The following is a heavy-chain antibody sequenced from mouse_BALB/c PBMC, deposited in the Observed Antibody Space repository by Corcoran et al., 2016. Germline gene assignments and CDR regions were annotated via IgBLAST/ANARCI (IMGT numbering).Heavy chain of an antibody. V-gene: IGHV9-1*02. J-gene: IGHJ4*01. CDR2: INTYTGEP. CDR3: ARRWLEAMDY. CDR1: GYTFTNYG. D-gene: IGHD1-1*02. Sequence: QIQLVQSGPELKKPGETVKISCKASGYTFTNYGMNWVKQAPGKGLKWMGWINTYTGEPTYADDFKGRFAFSLETSASTAYLQINNLKNEDMATYFCARRWLEAMDYWGQGTSVTVSS.